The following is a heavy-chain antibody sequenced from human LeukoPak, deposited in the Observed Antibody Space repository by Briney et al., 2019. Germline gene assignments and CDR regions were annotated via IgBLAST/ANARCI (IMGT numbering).Heavy chain of an antibody. D-gene: IGHD1-26*01. Sequence: GGSLRRSCAASGVTFSGSARHWVRQASGKGLEWVGRIRSKANSYATAYAASVKGRFTISRDDSKNTAYLQMNSLKTEDTAVYYCTSLGGAFDYWGQGTLVTVSS. J-gene: IGHJ4*02. CDR2: IRSKANSYAT. CDR1: GVTFSGSA. V-gene: IGHV3-73*01. CDR3: TSLGGAFDY.